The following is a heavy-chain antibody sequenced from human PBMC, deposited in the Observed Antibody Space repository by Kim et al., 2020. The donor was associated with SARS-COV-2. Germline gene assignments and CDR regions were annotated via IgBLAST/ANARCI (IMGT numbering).Heavy chain of an antibody. CDR3: ASPSPNYGDYYFDY. D-gene: IGHD4-17*01. J-gene: IGHJ4*02. V-gene: IGHV3-30*01. Sequence: ADSVKRRFTVSRDNSKNTLYLQMNSLRPEDTAVYYCASPSPNYGDYYFDYWGQGTLVIVSS.